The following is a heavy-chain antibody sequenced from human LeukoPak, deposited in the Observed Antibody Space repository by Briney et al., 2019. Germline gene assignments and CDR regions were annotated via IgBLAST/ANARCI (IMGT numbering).Heavy chain of an antibody. CDR1: GYTFTNHG. Sequence: GASVKVSCKASGYTFTNHGISWVRQAAGQGLEWMGWISTYSADAHYAQKLQGRVTMTTDTSTSTAYMELRSLRSDDTAVYYCARVVASGWYYDFWSGYLNFDYWGQGTLVTVSS. D-gene: IGHD3-3*01. J-gene: IGHJ4*02. V-gene: IGHV1-18*01. CDR3: ARVVASGWYYDFWSGYLNFDY. CDR2: ISTYSADA.